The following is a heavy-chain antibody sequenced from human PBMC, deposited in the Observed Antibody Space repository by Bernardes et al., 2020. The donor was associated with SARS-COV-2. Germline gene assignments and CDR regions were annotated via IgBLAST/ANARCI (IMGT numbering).Heavy chain of an antibody. Sequence: SETLSLTRTVSGGSISSGGYYWSWIRQHPGKGLEWIGYIYYSGSTYYNPSLKSRVTISVDTSKNQFSLKLSSVTAADTAVYYCARVHRTIFGVVNWFDPWGQGTLVTVSS. CDR3: ARVHRTIFGVVNWFDP. V-gene: IGHV4-31*03. J-gene: IGHJ5*02. D-gene: IGHD3-3*01. CDR2: IYYSGST. CDR1: GGSISSGGYY.